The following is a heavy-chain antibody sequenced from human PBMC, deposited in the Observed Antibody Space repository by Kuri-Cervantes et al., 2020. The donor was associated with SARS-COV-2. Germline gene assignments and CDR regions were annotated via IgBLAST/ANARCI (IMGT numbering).Heavy chain of an antibody. CDR1: GFTFSSYA. CDR2: ISESGDIT. D-gene: IGHD2-2*01. Sequence: GGSLRLSCAASGFTFSSYAMTWVRQAPGKGLEWVSGISESGDITDYADSVKGRFTISRDNSKNTLYLQMNSLRAEDTAVYYCARDLHCSSTSCYSPWFDPWGQGTLVTVSS. V-gene: IGHV3-23*01. J-gene: IGHJ5*02. CDR3: ARDLHCSSTSCYSPWFDP.